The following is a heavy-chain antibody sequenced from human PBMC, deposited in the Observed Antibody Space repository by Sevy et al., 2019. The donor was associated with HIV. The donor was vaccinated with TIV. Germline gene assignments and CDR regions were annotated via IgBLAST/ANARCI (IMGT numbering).Heavy chain of an antibody. D-gene: IGHD3-22*01. CDR2: IKPDGSEK. CDR3: ARGDYYDSRGDYTDAFDV. CDR1: GFTFSMYW. V-gene: IGHV3-7*04. Sequence: GGSLRLSCTASGFTFSMYWMSWVRQAPGKGLEWVGNIKPDGSEKYYVDSVKGRFTISRDNAKNSLYLQMNGLRAEDMALYYCARGDYYDSRGDYTDAFDVWGQGTMVTVSS. J-gene: IGHJ3*01.